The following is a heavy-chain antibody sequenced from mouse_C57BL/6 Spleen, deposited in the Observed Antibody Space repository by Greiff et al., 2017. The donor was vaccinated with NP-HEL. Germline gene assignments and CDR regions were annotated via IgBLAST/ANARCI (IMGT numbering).Heavy chain of an antibody. D-gene: IGHD1-1*01. CDR1: GFTFSSYG. J-gene: IGHJ1*03. CDR2: ISSGGSYT. CDR3: ARDYGSSYGYFDV. V-gene: IGHV5-6*01. Sequence: EVQLVESGGDLVKPGGSLKLSCAASGFTFSSYGMSWVRQTPDKRLEWVATISSGGSYTYYPDSVKGRFTISRDNAKNTLYLQMSSLKSEDTAMYYCARDYGSSYGYFDVWGTGTTVTVSS.